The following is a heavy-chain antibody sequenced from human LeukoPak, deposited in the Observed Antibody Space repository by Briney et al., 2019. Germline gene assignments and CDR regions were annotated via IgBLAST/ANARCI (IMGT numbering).Heavy chain of an antibody. CDR1: GGSISSSSYY. J-gene: IGHJ4*02. V-gene: IGHV4-39*01. Sequence: PSKTLSLTCTVSGGSISSSSYYWGWIRQPPGKGLEWIGSIFYSGTTYYNPSLKSRVTMSVDTSKNQFSLKLSSVSAADTAVYYCAGPAYTSTWPFDYWGQGTLVTVSS. CDR2: IFYSGTT. CDR3: AGPAYTSTWPFDY. D-gene: IGHD6-13*01.